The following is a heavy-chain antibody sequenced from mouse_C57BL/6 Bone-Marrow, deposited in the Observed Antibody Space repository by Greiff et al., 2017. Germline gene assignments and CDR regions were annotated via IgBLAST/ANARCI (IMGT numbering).Heavy chain of an antibody. Sequence: VQLQESGAELARPGASVKLSCKASGYTFTSYGISWVKQRTGQGLEWIGEIYPRSGNTYYNEKFKGKATLTADKSSSTAYMELRSLTSEDSAVYFCARWGGITTVALDDWGQGTTLTVSS. J-gene: IGHJ2*01. CDR3: ARWGGITTVALDD. CDR2: IYPRSGNT. D-gene: IGHD1-1*01. CDR1: GYTFTSYG. V-gene: IGHV1-81*01.